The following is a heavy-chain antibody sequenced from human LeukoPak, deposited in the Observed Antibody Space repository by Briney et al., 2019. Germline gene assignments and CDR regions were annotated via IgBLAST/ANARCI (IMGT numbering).Heavy chain of an antibody. J-gene: IGHJ4*02. CDR3: ARAGILTRDY. Sequence: GGSLRLSCAAFGFTFSSYSMNWVRQAPGKGLEWVSSISSSSSYIYYADSVKGRFTISRDNAKNSLYLQMNSLRAEDTAVYYCARAGILTRDYWGQGTLVTVSS. CDR2: ISSSSSYI. D-gene: IGHD3-9*01. CDR1: GFTFSSYS. V-gene: IGHV3-21*01.